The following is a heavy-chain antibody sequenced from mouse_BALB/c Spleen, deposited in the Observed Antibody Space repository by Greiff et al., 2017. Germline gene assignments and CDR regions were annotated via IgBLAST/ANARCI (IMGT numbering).Heavy chain of an antibody. CDR2: IDPANGNT. V-gene: IGHV14-3*02. D-gene: IGHD1-1*01. CDR3: ARNTVVAPFDY. CDR1: GFNIKDTY. Sequence: VHVKQSGAELVKPGASVKLSCTASGFNIKDTYMHWVKQRPEQGLEWIGRIDPANGNTKYDPKFQGKATITADTSSNTAYLQLSSLTSEDTAVYYCARNTVVAPFDYWGQGTTLTVSS. J-gene: IGHJ2*01.